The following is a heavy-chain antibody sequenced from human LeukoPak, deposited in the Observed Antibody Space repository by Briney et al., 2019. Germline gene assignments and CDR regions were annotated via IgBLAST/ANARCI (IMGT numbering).Heavy chain of an antibody. CDR3: ARDPGYYYDSSGYYDY. CDR1: GFTFSSYW. V-gene: IGHV3-7*01. D-gene: IGHD3-22*01. J-gene: IGHJ4*02. Sequence: GGSLRLSCAASGFTFSSYWMSWVRQAPGKGLEWVANIKQDGSEKYYVDSVKGRFTISRDNAKNSLYLQMNSLRAEDTAVYCCARDPGYYYDSSGYYDYWGQGTLVTVSS. CDR2: IKQDGSEK.